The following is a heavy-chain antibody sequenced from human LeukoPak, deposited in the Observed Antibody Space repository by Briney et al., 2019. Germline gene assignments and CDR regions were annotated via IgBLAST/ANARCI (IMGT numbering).Heavy chain of an antibody. CDR1: RFTFSSYS. J-gene: IGHJ3*02. V-gene: IGHV3-21*01. CDR3: GRGRGYSGYDAFDI. CDR2: ISSSSSYI. D-gene: IGHD5-12*01. Sequence: GGSLRLSCAASRFTFSSYSMNWVRQAPGKGLEWVSSISSSSSYIYYADSVKGRFTISRDNAKNSLYLQMNSLRAEDTAVYYCGRGRGYSGYDAFDIWGQGTMVTVSS.